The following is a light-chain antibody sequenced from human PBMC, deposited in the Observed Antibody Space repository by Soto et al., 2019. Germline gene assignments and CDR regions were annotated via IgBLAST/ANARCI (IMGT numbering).Light chain of an antibody. J-gene: IGKJ1*01. CDR1: QSVSSSY. V-gene: IGKV3-20*01. CDR3: QQYGSSPWT. Sequence: EIELTQSPGTLSLSPGERATLSCRASQSVSSSYLAWYQQKPGQAPRLLIYDTFSRATGFPDRFSGSGSGTDFTLTISRLEPEDFAVYYCQQYGSSPWTFGQGTKVEIK. CDR2: DTF.